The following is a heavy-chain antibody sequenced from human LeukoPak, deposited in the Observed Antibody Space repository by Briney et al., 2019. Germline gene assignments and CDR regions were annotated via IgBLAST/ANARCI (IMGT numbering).Heavy chain of an antibody. D-gene: IGHD2-21*02. CDR2: ISGSGGST. CDR3: AKVRYGVTRQFDY. J-gene: IGHJ4*02. CDR1: GFTFSSYA. V-gene: IGHV3-23*01. Sequence: GGSLRLSCAASGFTFSSYAMSWVRQAPGKGLEWVSAISGSGGSTYYADFVKGRFTISRDNSKNTLYLQMNSLRAEDTAVYYCAKVRYGVTRQFDYWGQGTLVTVSS.